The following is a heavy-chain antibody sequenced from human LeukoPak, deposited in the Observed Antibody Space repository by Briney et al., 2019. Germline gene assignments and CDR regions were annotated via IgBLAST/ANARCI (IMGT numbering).Heavy chain of an antibody. CDR2: IWFDGSNK. CDR1: GFGFSTYG. D-gene: IGHD3-10*01. CDR3: ARVVSYYGSSYRLLDL. Sequence: GGSLRLSCEASGFGFSTYGMHWVRQAPGKGLEWVALIWFDGSNKRYADSVKGRFTISRDNSKNTMYLQMDSLRAEDTAVYYCARVVSYYGSSYRLLDLWGRGTLVTVFS. V-gene: IGHV3-33*01. J-gene: IGHJ2*01.